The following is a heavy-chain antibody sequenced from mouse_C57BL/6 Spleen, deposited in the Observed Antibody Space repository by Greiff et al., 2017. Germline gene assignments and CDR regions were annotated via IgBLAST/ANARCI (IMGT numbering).Heavy chain of an antibody. V-gene: IGHV5-9*01. Sequence: EVQLVESGGGLVKPGGSLKLSCAASGFTFSSYTMSWVRQTPEKRLEWVATISGGGGNNYYPDSVKGRFTISRDNAKNTLYLQMSSLRSEDTALYYCARQTLYSNYLMDYWGQGTSVTVSS. J-gene: IGHJ4*01. CDR1: GFTFSSYT. CDR3: ARQTLYSNYLMDY. CDR2: ISGGGGNN. D-gene: IGHD2-5*01.